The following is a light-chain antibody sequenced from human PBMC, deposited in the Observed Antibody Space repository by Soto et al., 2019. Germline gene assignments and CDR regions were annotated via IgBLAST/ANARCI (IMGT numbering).Light chain of an antibody. CDR1: SGSIASNY. V-gene: IGLV6-57*03. J-gene: IGLJ3*02. CDR2: EDK. Sequence: NFMLTQPHSVSESPGKTVTISCTRSSGSIASNYVQWYQQRPGSAPTTVIHEDKQRPSGVPDRFSGSIDSSSNSASLTISGLKTEDEADYYCQSYDSSNRVFGGGTKLTVL. CDR3: QSYDSSNRV.